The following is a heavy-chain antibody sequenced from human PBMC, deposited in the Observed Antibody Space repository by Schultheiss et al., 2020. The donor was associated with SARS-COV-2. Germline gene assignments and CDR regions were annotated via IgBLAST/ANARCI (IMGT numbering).Heavy chain of an antibody. CDR3: ARVDSSGS. V-gene: IGHV3-23*01. J-gene: IGHJ3*01. D-gene: IGHD6-19*01. CDR1: GFSFKDYA. CDR2: LNGRGDTT. Sequence: GGSLRLSCAASGFSFKDYAMSWVRQAPGKGLEWVSALNGRGDTTYYGDSVQGRFAISRDNSKNTLYLQMNSLRAEDTAVYYCARVDSSGSWGQGTMVTVSS.